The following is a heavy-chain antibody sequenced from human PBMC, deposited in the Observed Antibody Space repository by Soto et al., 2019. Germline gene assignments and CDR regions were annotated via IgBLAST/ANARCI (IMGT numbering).Heavy chain of an antibody. CDR1: GFTSSSYG. CDR2: ISYDGSNK. J-gene: IGHJ6*02. Sequence: QVQLVESGGGVVQPGRSLRLSCAASGFTSSSYGMHWVRQAPGKGLEWVAVISYDGSNKYYADSVKGRFTISRDNSKSTLYLQMNSLRAEDTAVYYCAKVGIAGYYYYGMDVWGQGPEVTVSS. CDR3: AKVGIAGYYYYGMDV. D-gene: IGHD6-13*01. V-gene: IGHV3-30*18.